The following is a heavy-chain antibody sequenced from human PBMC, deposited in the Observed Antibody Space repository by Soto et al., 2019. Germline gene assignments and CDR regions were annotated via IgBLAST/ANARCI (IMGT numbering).Heavy chain of an antibody. D-gene: IGHD5-18*01. CDR3: ARGGSGYSIEY. CDR1: GFTFSNYY. CDR2: ISDSGGTI. V-gene: IGHV3-11*01. J-gene: IGHJ4*02. Sequence: GGSLRLSCAASGFTFSNYYMSWVRQAPGKGLEWFSYISDSGGTIYYADSVKGRFTISRDNAKNSLYLQMNSLRAEDTAVYYCARGGSGYSIEYWGKGPLVTVPS.